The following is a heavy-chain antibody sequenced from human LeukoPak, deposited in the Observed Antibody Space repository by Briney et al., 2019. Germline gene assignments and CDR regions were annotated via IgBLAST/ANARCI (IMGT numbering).Heavy chain of an antibody. CDR2: MNPNSGNT. J-gene: IGHJ6*02. D-gene: IGHD6-13*01. V-gene: IGHV1-8*01. Sequence: ASVKVSCKASGYTFTSYDINWVRQATGQGLEWMGCMNPNSGNTGYAQKFQGRVTMTRNTSISTAYMELSSLRSEDTAVYYCASLSSSQYYYYGMDVWGQGTPVTVSS. CDR3: ASLSSSQYYYYGMDV. CDR1: GYTFTSYD.